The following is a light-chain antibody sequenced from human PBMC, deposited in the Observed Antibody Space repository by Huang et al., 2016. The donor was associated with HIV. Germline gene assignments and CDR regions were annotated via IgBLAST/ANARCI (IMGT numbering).Light chain of an antibody. J-gene: IGKJ2*01. CDR1: QSVLYSSNNKNC. V-gene: IGKV4-1*01. CDR2: WAS. Sequence: DIVMTQSPDSLAVSLGERATINCKSTQSVLYSSNNKNCLAWYQQKPGQPPKLLIYWASTRESGVPDRCSGSGSGTEFTLTISSLQAEDVAVYYCQQYYSTPYTFGQGTKLEIK. CDR3: QQYYSTPYT.